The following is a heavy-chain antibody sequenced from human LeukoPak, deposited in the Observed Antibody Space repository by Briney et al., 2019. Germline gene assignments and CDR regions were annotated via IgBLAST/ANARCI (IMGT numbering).Heavy chain of an antibody. D-gene: IGHD4-23*01. CDR3: ARDVGNFNWFDP. J-gene: IGHJ5*02. V-gene: IGHV4-59*01. CDR2: IYYSGST. Sequence: KPSETPSLTCTVSGGSISSYYWSWIRQPPGKGLEWIGYIYYSGSTNYNPSLKSRVTISVDTSKNQYSLKLSSVTAADTAVYYCARDVGNFNWFDPWGQGTLVTVSS. CDR1: GGSISSYY.